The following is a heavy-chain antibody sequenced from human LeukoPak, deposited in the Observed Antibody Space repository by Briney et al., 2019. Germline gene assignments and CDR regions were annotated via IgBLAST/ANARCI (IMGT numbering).Heavy chain of an antibody. J-gene: IGHJ4*02. CDR3: AREFGWLQFYY. D-gene: IGHD5-24*01. Sequence: SETLSLTCTVSGGSISSYYWSWIRQPPGKGLEWIGYIYYSGSTNYNPSLKSRVTISVDTSKNQFSLKLSSVTAADTAVYYCAREFGWLQFYYWGQGTLVTVSS. CDR2: IYYSGST. CDR1: GGSISSYY. V-gene: IGHV4-59*12.